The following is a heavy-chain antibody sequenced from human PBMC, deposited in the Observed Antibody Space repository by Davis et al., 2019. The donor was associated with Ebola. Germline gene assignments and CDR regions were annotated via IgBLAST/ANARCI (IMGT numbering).Heavy chain of an antibody. CDR3: AKDTSNVWFDV. D-gene: IGHD6-19*01. J-gene: IGHJ3*01. CDR1: GIIFSSYV. CDR2: LGLSADT. Sequence: GGSLRLSCAASGIIFSSYVMSWARQAPGKGLEWVSTLGLSADTYYADSVKGRFTISRDNSKNTLYLQMNSLRVEDTAIYYCAKDTSNVWFDVWGQGTMVTVSS. V-gene: IGHV3-23*01.